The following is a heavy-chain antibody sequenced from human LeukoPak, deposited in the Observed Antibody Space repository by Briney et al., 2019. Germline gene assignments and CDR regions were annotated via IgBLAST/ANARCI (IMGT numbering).Heavy chain of an antibody. CDR1: GGTFSSYA. Sequence: PVKVSCKASGGTFSSYAISWVRQAPGQGLEWMGGIIPIFGTANYAQKFQGRVTITADESTSTAYMELSSLRSEDTAVYYCAGQNARSEPCSSTSCYDLMGGDYYYYYGMDVWGQGTTVTVSS. V-gene: IGHV1-69*13. J-gene: IGHJ6*02. CDR2: IIPIFGTA. D-gene: IGHD2-2*01. CDR3: AGQNARSEPCSSTSCYDLMGGDYYYYYGMDV.